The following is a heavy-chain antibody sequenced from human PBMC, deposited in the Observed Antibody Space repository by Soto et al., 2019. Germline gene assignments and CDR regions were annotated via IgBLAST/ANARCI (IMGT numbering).Heavy chain of an antibody. V-gene: IGHV3-7*04. J-gene: IGHJ6*02. CDR1: GFTFSSYW. CDR2: IKQDGSEK. Sequence: GSLRLSCAASGFTFSSYWMSRVRQAPGKGLEWVANIKQDGSEKYYVDSVKGRFTISRDNAKNSLYLQMNSLRAEDTAVYYCARASIAARPPRDYYYYGIDVWGQGNTVTVSS. CDR3: ARASIAARPPRDYYYYGIDV. D-gene: IGHD6-6*01.